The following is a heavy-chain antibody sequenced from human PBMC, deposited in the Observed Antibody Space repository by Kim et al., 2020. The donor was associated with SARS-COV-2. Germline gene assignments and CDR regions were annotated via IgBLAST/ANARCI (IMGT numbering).Heavy chain of an antibody. Sequence: DGGTTDYAAPVKGRFTISRDDSKNTLYLQMNSLKTEDTAVYYCTTSPRAYWGQGTLVTVSS. J-gene: IGHJ4*02. V-gene: IGHV3-15*01. CDR2: DGGTT. CDR3: TTSPRAY.